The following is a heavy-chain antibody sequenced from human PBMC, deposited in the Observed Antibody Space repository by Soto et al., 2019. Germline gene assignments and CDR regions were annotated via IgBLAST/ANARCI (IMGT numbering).Heavy chain of an antibody. Sequence: GGSLRLSCAASGFTFSNYGMHWVRQAPGKGLEWVAVIWYDGNNKYYADSVKGRFTISRDNAKNSLYLQMNSLRDDDAAVYYCSREVYEERQRQYYYFGMDVWGQGTTVTVSS. V-gene: IGHV3-33*01. D-gene: IGHD1-1*01. CDR2: IWYDGNNK. CDR1: GFTFSNYG. J-gene: IGHJ6*02. CDR3: SREVYEERQRQYYYFGMDV.